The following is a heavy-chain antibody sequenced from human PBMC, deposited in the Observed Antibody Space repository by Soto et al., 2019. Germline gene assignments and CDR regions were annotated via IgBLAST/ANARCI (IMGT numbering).Heavy chain of an antibody. CDR1: GFTFSSYA. V-gene: IGHV3-30-3*01. D-gene: IGHD3-16*02. Sequence: QVQLVESGGGVVQPGRSLRLSCAASGFTFSSYAMHWVRQAPGKGLEWVAVISYDGSNKYYADSVKGRFTISRDNSKNTLYLQMNSLRAEDTAVYYCARDLGLSVETYYYYGMDVRGQGTTVTVSS. CDR2: ISYDGSNK. CDR3: ARDLGLSVETYYYYGMDV. J-gene: IGHJ6*02.